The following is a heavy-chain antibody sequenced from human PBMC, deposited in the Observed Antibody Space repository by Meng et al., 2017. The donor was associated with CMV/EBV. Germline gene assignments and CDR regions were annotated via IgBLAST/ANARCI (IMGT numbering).Heavy chain of an antibody. CDR1: GYTFTGYY. D-gene: IGHD2-2*02. Sequence: ASVKVSCKASGYTFTGYYMHWVRQAPGQGLEWMGWIKPNSGGTNYAQKFQGRVTMTRDTSISTAYMELSRLRSDDTAVYYCASSLYIVVVPAAIDAFDIWGQGTMVTVSS. CDR2: IKPNSGGT. V-gene: IGHV1-2*02. CDR3: ASSLYIVVVPAAIDAFDI. J-gene: IGHJ3*02.